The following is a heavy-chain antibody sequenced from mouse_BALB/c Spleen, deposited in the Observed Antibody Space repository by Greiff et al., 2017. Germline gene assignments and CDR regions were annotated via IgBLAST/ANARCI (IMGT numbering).Heavy chain of an antibody. CDR2: IYYSGTI. CDR1: GISITTGNYR. J-gene: IGHJ1*01. D-gene: IGHD2-4*01. V-gene: IGHV3-5*02. Sequence: EVQLQQSGPGLVKPSQTVSLTCTVTGISITTGNYRWSWIRQFPGNKLEWIGYIYYSGTITYNPSLTSRTTITRDTSKNQFFLEMNSLTAEDTATYYCARGDYPWYFDVWGAGTTVTVSS. CDR3: ARGDYPWYFDV.